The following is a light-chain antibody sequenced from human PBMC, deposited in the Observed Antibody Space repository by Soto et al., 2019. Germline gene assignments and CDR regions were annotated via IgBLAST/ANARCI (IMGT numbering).Light chain of an antibody. Sequence: EIVMTQSPATLSVSPGERATLSCRASQSVSSNLAWYQQKPGQAPRLLIYGASTRATGIPARFSGSGSGTEFTLTISSLQSEYFEGYYCQLYNIRLSFAGGTKAEIK. CDR2: GAS. CDR1: QSVSSN. V-gene: IGKV3-15*01. CDR3: QLYNIRLS. J-gene: IGKJ4*01.